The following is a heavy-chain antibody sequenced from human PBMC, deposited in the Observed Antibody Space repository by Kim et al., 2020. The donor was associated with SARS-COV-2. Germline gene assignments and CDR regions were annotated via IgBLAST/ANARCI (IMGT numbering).Heavy chain of an antibody. CDR2: INPTGGST. CDR1: GYTFTNHY. Sequence: ASVKVSCKTSGYTFTNHYIHWVRQAPGQGLEWMGFINPTGGSTNFVQKFRGRLTTSRDTSTSTVYMVINSLRSEDTAFYFFPEDGPAQNLDHLDRGTLFT. J-gene: IGHJ4*02. CDR3: PEDGPAQNLDH. D-gene: IGHD2-15*01. V-gene: IGHV1-46*01.